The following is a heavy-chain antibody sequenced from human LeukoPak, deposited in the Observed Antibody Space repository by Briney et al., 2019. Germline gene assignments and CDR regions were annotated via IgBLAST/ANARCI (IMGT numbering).Heavy chain of an antibody. CDR1: GFTFSTYG. V-gene: IGHV3-74*01. CDR3: GRDFWGSIDH. J-gene: IGHJ4*02. D-gene: IGHD3-16*01. Sequence: PGGSLRLSCAVSGFTFSTYGMNWVRQAPGKGLVWVSLISNDGHTTVYADSVKGRFTISRDNAKNTLYLQMNSLRAKDTAVYYCGRDFWGSIDHWGQGTLVTVSS. CDR2: ISNDGHTT.